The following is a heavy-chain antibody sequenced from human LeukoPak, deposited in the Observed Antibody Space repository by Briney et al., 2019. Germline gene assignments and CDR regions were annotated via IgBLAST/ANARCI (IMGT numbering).Heavy chain of an antibody. CDR3: AGSSAYYPDAFDI. Sequence: PGGSLRLSCAASGFTVNRNYMSWVRQAPGHGLEWVSVIYSGGVTYYADSVKGRFTISRDNSKNTLYLQMNSLRADDTAVYYCAGSSAYYPDAFDIWGQGTMVSVSS. J-gene: IGHJ3*02. D-gene: IGHD3-22*01. CDR1: GFTVNRNY. V-gene: IGHV3-53*01. CDR2: IYSGGVT.